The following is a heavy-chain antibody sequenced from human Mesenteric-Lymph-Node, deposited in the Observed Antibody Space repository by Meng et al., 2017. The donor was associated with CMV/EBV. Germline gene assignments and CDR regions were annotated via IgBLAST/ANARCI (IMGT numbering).Heavy chain of an antibody. CDR2: IYYSGST. CDR3: AREPLTAAGTILDY. J-gene: IGHJ4*02. V-gene: IGHV4-31*02. D-gene: IGHD6-13*01. Sequence: SGGSSNSGGYYWSWIRQHPGKGLEWIGYIYYSGSTYHNPSLKSRGTISIDTSKNQFSLKLSSVTAADTAIYYCAREPLTAAGTILDYWGQGTLVTVSS. CDR1: GGSSNSGGYY.